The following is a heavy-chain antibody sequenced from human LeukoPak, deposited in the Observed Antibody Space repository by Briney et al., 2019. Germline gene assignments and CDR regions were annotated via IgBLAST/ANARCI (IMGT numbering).Heavy chain of an antibody. J-gene: IGHJ5*02. V-gene: IGHV4-39*01. D-gene: IGHD3-3*01. CDR1: GGSISSSSYY. CDR3: AEVYYDFWSGHNWFDP. CDR2: IYYSGST. Sequence: SETLSLTCTVSGGSISSSSYYWGWIRQPPGKGLEWIGSIYYSGSTYYNPSLKNRVTISVDTSKNQFSLKLSSVTAADTAVYYCAEVYYDFWSGHNWFDPWGQGTLVTVSS.